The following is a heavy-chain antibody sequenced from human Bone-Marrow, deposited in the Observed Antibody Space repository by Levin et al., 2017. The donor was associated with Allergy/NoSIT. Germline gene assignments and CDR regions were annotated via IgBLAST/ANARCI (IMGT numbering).Heavy chain of an antibody. CDR1: GFTFSDFY. CDR3: ARGRVATPLPFDF. D-gene: IGHD5-12*01. Sequence: LSLTCAASGFTFSDFYMSWIRQAPGKGLDWVSHLSSSSSYTNNADSVKGRFTISRDNAKNSLYLQMDSLRPEDTAVYYCARGRVATPLPFDFWGRGTLVTVSS. V-gene: IGHV3-11*05. CDR2: LSSSSSYT. J-gene: IGHJ4*02.